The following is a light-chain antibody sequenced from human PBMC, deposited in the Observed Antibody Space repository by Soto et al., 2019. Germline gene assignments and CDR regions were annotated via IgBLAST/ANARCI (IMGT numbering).Light chain of an antibody. V-gene: IGKV2D-29*02. CDR1: QSLLHSDGKTY. CDR3: MQSIQLPLT. Sequence: DLVMTQTPLSLSVTPGQPASISCKSSQSLLHSDGKTYLYWYLQKPGQSPQLLIYEVSNRFYGVPDRFSGSGSGTDFTLKISRVEAEDVGVYYCMQSIQLPLTFGGGTKVEIK. J-gene: IGKJ4*01. CDR2: EVS.